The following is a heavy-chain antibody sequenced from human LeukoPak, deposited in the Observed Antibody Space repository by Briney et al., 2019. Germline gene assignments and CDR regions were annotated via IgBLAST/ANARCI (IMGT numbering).Heavy chain of an antibody. CDR2: IYSGGST. J-gene: IGHJ4*02. Sequence: PGGSLRLSCAASGFTVSSNYMSWVRQAPGKGLEWVSVIYSGGSTYYADSVKGRFTISRDNSRNTLYLQMNSLKTEDTAVYYCTTDRGGYKPFDYWGQGTLVTVSS. CDR3: TTDRGGYKPFDY. V-gene: IGHV3-53*01. CDR1: GFTVSSNY. D-gene: IGHD3-16*01.